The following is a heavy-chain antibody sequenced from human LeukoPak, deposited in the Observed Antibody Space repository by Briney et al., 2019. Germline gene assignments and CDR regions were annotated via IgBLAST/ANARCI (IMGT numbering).Heavy chain of an antibody. D-gene: IGHD4-17*01. Sequence: SVKVSCKASGGTFSSYAVSWVRQAPGQGLEWMGGIIPIFGTANYAQKFQGRVTITADESTSTAYMELSSLRSEDTAVYYCARDRYGAVPFNWFDPWGQGTLVTVSS. J-gene: IGHJ5*02. CDR1: GGTFSSYA. V-gene: IGHV1-69*13. CDR2: IIPIFGTA. CDR3: ARDRYGAVPFNWFDP.